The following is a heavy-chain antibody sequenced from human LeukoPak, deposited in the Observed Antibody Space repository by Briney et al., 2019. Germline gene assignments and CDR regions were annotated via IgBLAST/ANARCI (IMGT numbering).Heavy chain of an antibody. J-gene: IGHJ4*02. CDR2: ISWDGGST. Sequence: GGSLRLSCAASGFTFDDYTMHWVRQAPGKGLEWVSLISWDGGSTYYADSVKGRFTISRDNSKNSLYLQMNSLRTEDTALYYCATTSLSSSWYSYFDYWGQGTLVTVSS. V-gene: IGHV3-43*01. CDR3: ATTSLSSSWYSYFDY. D-gene: IGHD6-13*01. CDR1: GFTFDDYT.